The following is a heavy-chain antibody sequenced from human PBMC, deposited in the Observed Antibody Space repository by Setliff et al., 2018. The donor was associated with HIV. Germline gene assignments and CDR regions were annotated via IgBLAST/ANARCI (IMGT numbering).Heavy chain of an antibody. V-gene: IGHV3-30*02. CDR2: INYDEGYE. Sequence: GGSLRLSCAASGFTFSVHGMHWVRKAPGRGLEWVAFINYDEGYEYYADSVQGRVTISRDNSKNTVDLQMNSLRLEDTAIYYCAHSVGSGSYYNPDAFDIWGQGTMVTVSS. CDR3: AHSVGSGSYYNPDAFDI. D-gene: IGHD3-10*01. CDR1: GFTFSVHG. J-gene: IGHJ3*02.